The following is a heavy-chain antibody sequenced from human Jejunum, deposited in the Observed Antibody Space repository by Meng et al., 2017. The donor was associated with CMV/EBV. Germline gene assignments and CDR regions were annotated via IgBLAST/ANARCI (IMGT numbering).Heavy chain of an antibody. CDR1: GFTFSSYA. Sequence: VGPVEAGGGLVPPGGSLRLSCAASGFTFSSYAMSWVSQAPGKGLEWVSAISGSGYTTYYADSVKGRFTISRDNSMNTVYLQLSSLRAEDSAVYYCAKEGFCSGGTCWEDSWGQETLVTVSS. D-gene: IGHD2-15*01. V-gene: IGHV3-23*04. CDR2: ISGSGYTT. J-gene: IGHJ4*02. CDR3: AKEGFCSGGTCWEDS.